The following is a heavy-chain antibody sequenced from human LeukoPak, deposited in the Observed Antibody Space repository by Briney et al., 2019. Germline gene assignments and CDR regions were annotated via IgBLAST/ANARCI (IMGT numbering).Heavy chain of an antibody. CDR3: ARHRNGYFDY. CDR1: GGSFSDYY. CDR2: INHSGST. V-gene: IGHV4-34*01. Sequence: PSETLSLTCAVYGGSFSDYYWSWIRQPPGKGLEWIGEINHSGSTNYNPSLKSRVTILVDTSKNQFSLKLSSVTAADTAVYYCARHRNGYFDYWGQGTLVTVSS. J-gene: IGHJ4*02.